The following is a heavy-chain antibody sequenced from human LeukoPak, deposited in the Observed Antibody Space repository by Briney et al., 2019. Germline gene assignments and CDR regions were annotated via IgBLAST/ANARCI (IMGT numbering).Heavy chain of an antibody. CDR2: INPNSGGT. D-gene: IGHD3-3*01. CDR1: GYTFTGYY. CDR3: ARDWRSLEWLLYDY. J-gene: IGHJ4*02. V-gene: IGHV1-2*02. Sequence: GASVKVSCKASGYTFTGYYMHWVRQAPGQGLEWMGWINPNSGGTNYAQKFQGRVTMTRDTSISTAYMELSRLRSDDTAVYYCARDWRSLEWLLYDYWGQGTLSPSPQ.